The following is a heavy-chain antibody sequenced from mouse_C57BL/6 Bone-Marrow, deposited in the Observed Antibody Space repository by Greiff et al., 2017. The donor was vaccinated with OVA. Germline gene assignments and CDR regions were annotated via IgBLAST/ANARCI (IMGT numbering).Heavy chain of an antibody. D-gene: IGHD2-5*01. CDR2: ISDGGSYT. CDR3: ARVGYSNYLYYVDY. Sequence: EVQGVESGGGLVKPGGSLKLSCAASGFNFSSYAMSWVRQTPEKRLEWVATISDGGSYTYYPDNVKGRFTISRDNAKNNLYLQMSHLKSEDTAMYYCARVGYSNYLYYVDYWGQGTTLTVSS. J-gene: IGHJ2*01. CDR1: GFNFSSYA. V-gene: IGHV5-4*01.